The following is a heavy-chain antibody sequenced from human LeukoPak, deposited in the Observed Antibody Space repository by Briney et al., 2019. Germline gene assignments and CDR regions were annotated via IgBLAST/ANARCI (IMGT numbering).Heavy chain of an antibody. CDR1: GGSISSGDYY. J-gene: IGHJ4*02. Sequence: PSETLSLTCTVSGGSISSGDYYWSWIRQPPGKGLEWIGYIYYSGSTYYNPPLKSRVTISVDTSKNQFSLKLSSVTAADTAVYYCAREIGNCSGGSCSRDYWGQGTLVTVSS. CDR3: AREIGNCSGGSCSRDY. CDR2: IYYSGST. V-gene: IGHV4-30-4*01. D-gene: IGHD2-15*01.